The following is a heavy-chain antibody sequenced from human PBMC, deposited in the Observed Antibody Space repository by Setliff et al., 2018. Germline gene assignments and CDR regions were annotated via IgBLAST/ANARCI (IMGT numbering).Heavy chain of an antibody. CDR1: GYIFAGYY. CDR2: ISAYTGNT. D-gene: IGHD2-8*01. CDR3: SRLVRYCTTTTCQRASGAEF. Sequence: GASVKVSCKASGYIFAGYYMHWVRQTPGQGLEWMGWISAYTGNTNYAQKLQGRVSMTTDTSTSTAYMELRSLTSDDTAVYYCSRLVRYCTTTTCQRASGAEFWGQGTLVTVSS. J-gene: IGHJ4*02. V-gene: IGHV1-18*01.